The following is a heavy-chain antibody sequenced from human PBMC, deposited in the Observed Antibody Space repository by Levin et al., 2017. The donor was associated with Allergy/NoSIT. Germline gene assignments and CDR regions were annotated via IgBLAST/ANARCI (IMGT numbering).Heavy chain of an antibody. CDR2: IYYSGST. CDR1: GGSISSYY. V-gene: IGHV4-59*01. J-gene: IGHJ3*02. Sequence: SETLSLTCTVSGGSISSYYWSWIRQPPGKGLEWIGYIYYSGSTNYNPSLKSRVTISVDTSKNQFSLKLSSVTAADTAVYYCARDRGGSYASFDIWGQGTMVTVSS. D-gene: IGHD1-26*01. CDR3: ARDRGGSYASFDI.